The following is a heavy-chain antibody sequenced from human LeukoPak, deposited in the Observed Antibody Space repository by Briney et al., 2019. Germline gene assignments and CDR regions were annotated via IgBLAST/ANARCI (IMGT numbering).Heavy chain of an antibody. J-gene: IGHJ3*02. Sequence: SETLSLTCTVSGGSISSYYWSWIRQSPGEGLEWIGYIYYSGSTKYNPSLKSRVTISVDTSKNQFSLKLNSVTAADTAVYYCARDTQEPAEMTTVGDAFDIWGQGTMVTVSS. V-gene: IGHV4-59*01. D-gene: IGHD4-17*01. CDR3: ARDTQEPAEMTTVGDAFDI. CDR1: GGSISSYY. CDR2: IYYSGST.